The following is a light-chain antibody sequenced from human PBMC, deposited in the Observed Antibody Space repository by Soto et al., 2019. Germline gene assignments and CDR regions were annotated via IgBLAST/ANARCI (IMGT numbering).Light chain of an antibody. CDR3: QQYNSYRWT. V-gene: IGKV1-5*01. Sequence: DIQMTQSPSTLSASVGDRVTITCRASQSISSWLAWYQQKPGKAPKLLIYDASSLESGVPSRFSGSGSGTEFTLTISSLQPDDFATYYCQQYNSYRWTLGQGTKV. J-gene: IGKJ1*01. CDR2: DAS. CDR1: QSISSW.